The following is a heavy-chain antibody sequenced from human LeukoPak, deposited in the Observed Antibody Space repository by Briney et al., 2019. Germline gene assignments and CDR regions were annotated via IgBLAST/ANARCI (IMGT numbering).Heavy chain of an antibody. CDR1: GYSISSDYY. CDR3: ARDDLHSGFDP. CDR2: IYYSGST. D-gene: IGHD3-10*01. Sequence: SETLSLTCAVSGYSISSDYYWSWIRQPPGKGLEWIGYIYYSGSTYYNPSLKSRVTISVDTSKNQFSLKLSSVTAADTAVYYCARDDLHSGFDPWGQGTLVTVSS. V-gene: IGHV4-30-4*08. J-gene: IGHJ5*02.